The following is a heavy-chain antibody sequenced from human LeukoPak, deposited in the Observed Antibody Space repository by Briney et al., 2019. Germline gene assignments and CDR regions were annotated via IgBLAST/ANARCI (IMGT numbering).Heavy chain of an antibody. CDR2: IYYSGST. CDR3: ARGSIAAAGTGY. CDR1: GGSISSYY. D-gene: IGHD6-13*01. V-gene: IGHV4-59*08. Sequence: PSETLSLTCTVSGGSISSYYWSWIRQPPGKGLEWIGYIYYSGSTNYNPSLKSRVTISVDTSKNQFSLKLSSVTAADTAVYYCARGSIAAAGTGYWGQGTLVTVSS. J-gene: IGHJ4*02.